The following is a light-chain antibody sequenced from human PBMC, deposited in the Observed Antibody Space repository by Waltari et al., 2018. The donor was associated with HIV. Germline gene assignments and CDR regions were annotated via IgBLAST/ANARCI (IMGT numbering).Light chain of an antibody. Sequence: DIRLTQSPSTLSASAGERVAITCRAGQNVGAFLAWYQQKPGKPPKLLIFQASILEGGVPSRFSGSVSGSDFTITINGLQSDYFATYYCHQYASFSGTFGQGTKVELK. CDR1: QNVGAF. V-gene: IGKV1-5*03. J-gene: IGKJ1*01. CDR3: HQYASFSGT. CDR2: QAS.